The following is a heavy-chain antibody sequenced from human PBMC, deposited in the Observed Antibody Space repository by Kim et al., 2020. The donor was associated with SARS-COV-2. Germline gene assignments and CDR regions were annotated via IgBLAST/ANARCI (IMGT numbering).Heavy chain of an antibody. CDR2: I. V-gene: IGHV3-48*01. CDR3: VRDRMGGTFDV. Sequence: IYYADSVEGRFTISRDNAKNSLFLQMSSLRGEDTALYYCVRDRMGGTFDVWGQGTMVTVSS. D-gene: IGHD3-16*01. J-gene: IGHJ3*01.